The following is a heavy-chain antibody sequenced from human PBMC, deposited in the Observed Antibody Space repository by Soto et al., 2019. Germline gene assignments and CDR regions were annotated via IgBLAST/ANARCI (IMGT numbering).Heavy chain of an antibody. CDR2: IIPIFGTA. D-gene: IGHD3-10*01. CDR1: GGTFSSYA. CDR3: AYSNVVRGLIIPTGWYFAY. J-gene: IGHJ4*02. V-gene: IGHV1-69*01. Sequence: QVQLVQSGAEVKKPGSSVKVSCKASGGTFSSYAISWVRQAPGQGLEWRGGIIPIFGTANYAQKCQGRVTITADESTITAYMELSSLSSEDTAEYYCAYSNVVRGLIIPTGWYFAYWGQVTLVTVSS.